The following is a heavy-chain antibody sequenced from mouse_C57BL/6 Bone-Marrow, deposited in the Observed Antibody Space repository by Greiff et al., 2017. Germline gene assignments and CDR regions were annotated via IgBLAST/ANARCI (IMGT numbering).Heavy chain of an antibody. J-gene: IGHJ3*01. CDR3: ANRYCGLFAY. V-gene: IGHV5-6*02. D-gene: IGHD2-1*01. CDR2: ISSGGSYT. Sequence: EVKLVESGGDLVKPGGSLKLSCAASGFTFSSYGMSWVRQTPDKRLEWVATISSGGSYTYYPDSVKGRFTISRDNAKNTLYLQMSSLKSEDTAMYYCANRYCGLFAYWGQGTLVTVSA. CDR1: GFTFSSYG.